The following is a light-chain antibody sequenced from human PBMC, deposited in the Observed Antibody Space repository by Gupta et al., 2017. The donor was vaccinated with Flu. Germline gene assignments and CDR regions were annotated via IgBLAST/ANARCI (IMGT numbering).Light chain of an antibody. CDR2: CNS. J-gene: IGLJ2*01. V-gene: IGLV1-40*01. CDR3: QSYDSSLSGSV. CDR1: SANIGAGYD. Sequence: QSVLTQPPSVSGAPGQRVPISCPGSSANIGAGYDVHWYQQLPGTAPKLLIYCNSNRPSGVPDRFSGSKSGTSASLAITGLQAEDEADYYCQSYDSSLSGSVFGGGTKLTVL.